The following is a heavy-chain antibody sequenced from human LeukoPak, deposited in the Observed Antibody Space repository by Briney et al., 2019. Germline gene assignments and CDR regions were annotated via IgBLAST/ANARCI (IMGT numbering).Heavy chain of an antibody. J-gene: IGHJ6*02. CDR1: GFTFSSYW. V-gene: IGHV3-74*01. Sequence: GGSLRLSCAASGFTFSSYWMHWVRQAPGRGLVWVSRINSDGSSTSYADSVKGRFTISRDNAKNTLYLQMNSLRAEDTAVYYCAGFWGYYYGMDVWGQGTTVTVSS. D-gene: IGHD3-16*01. CDR3: AGFWGYYYGMDV. CDR2: INSDGSST.